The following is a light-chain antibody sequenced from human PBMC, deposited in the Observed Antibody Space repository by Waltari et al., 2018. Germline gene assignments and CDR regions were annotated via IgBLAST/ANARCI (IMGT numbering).Light chain of an antibody. J-gene: IGKJ1*01. CDR2: DVS. CDR3: QQRSDWPRT. Sequence: ETVLTQSPATLSLSPGESATLSCRASHSVGNYLAWYQQKPAQAPRLLIYDVSSRAAGVPARFSGSGSRTDFTLTITSLEPEDFAVYYCQQRSDWPRTFGQGTKVEI. CDR1: HSVGNY. V-gene: IGKV3-11*01.